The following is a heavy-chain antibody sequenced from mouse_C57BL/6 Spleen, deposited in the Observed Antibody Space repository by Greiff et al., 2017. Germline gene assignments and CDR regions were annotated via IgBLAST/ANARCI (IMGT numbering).Heavy chain of an antibody. CDR1: GYTFTSYW. D-gene: IGHD2-5*01. CDR2: IDPSDSET. CDR3: AGALYSNYDDYYAMDY. V-gene: IGHV1-52*01. J-gene: IGHJ4*01. Sequence: QVQLQQPGAELVRPGSSVKLSCKASGYTFTSYWMHWVKQRPIQGLEWIGNIDPSDSETHYNQKFKDKATLTVDKSSSTAYMQLSSLTSEDSAVYYCAGALYSNYDDYYAMDYWGQGTSVTVSS.